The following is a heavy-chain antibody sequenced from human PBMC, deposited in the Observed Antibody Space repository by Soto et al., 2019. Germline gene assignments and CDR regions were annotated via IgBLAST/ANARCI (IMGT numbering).Heavy chain of an antibody. Sequence: QPGGSLRLSCAASGFTFSSYAMSWVRQAPGKGLEWVSAISGSGGSTYYADTVKGRFTISRDNSKNTLYLQMNSLRAEDAAVYYCAKDLKVFWSGYYLTGTRSWSDAFDIWGQGTMVTVSS. D-gene: IGHD3-3*01. CDR2: ISGSGGST. CDR1: GFTFSSYA. J-gene: IGHJ3*02. CDR3: AKDLKVFWSGYYLTGTRSWSDAFDI. V-gene: IGHV3-23*01.